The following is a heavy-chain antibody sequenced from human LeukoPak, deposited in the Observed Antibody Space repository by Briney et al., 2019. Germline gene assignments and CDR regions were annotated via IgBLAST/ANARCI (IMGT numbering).Heavy chain of an antibody. V-gene: IGHV3-66*01. J-gene: IGHJ4*02. Sequence: GGSLRLSCAASGSSVTTSYLSWVRQAPGKGLEWVSLIYSGGSTYYADSVKGRFSISRDKSKNTLYLQINSLRADDTAVHYCARASTDNWYKDFDLWGQGTLVTVSS. CDR3: ARASTDNWYKDFDL. CDR1: GSSVTTSY. D-gene: IGHD1/OR15-1a*01. CDR2: IYSGGST.